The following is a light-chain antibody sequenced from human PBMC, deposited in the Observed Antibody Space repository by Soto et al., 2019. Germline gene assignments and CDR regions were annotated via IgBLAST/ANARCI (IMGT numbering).Light chain of an antibody. CDR3: QRYDKLLVT. J-gene: IGKJ5*01. Sequence: EVVSAQPPVTLFLSKGERATLYCRASQFVSSNLAWYQQKPGQAPRLLIYGASTRDTGVPARFSGSRSGTEFTLTITCLQTEHFAVYYWQRYDKLLVTFGQGTRLEIK. V-gene: IGKV3-15*01. CDR1: QFVSSN. CDR2: GAS.